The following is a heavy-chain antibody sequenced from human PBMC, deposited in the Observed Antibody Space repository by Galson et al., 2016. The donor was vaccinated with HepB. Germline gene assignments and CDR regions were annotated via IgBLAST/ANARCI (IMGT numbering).Heavy chain of an antibody. CDR3: ASGTWDSGLKW. J-gene: IGHJ4*02. V-gene: IGHV6-1*01. CDR2: TYYRTKWRY. CDR1: GDSVSSHTAA. Sequence: CAISGDSVSSHTAAWNWIRQSPSGGLEWLGRTYYRTKWRYEYAVSVKSRININPDTSKNQFSLQLNSVLPEDTAMYYCASGTWDSGLKWWGQGTPVTVSS. D-gene: IGHD1-26*01.